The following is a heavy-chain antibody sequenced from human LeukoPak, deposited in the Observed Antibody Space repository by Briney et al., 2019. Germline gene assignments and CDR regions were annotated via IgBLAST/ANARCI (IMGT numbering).Heavy chain of an antibody. J-gene: IGHJ6*03. CDR3: ARHLSIFGVGSNRKYYYYYMDV. Sequence: GESLQISCKGSGYSFTSYWIGWVRQMPGKGLEWMGIIYPGDSDTRYSPSFQGQVTISADKSISTAYLQWSSLKASDTAMYYCARHLSIFGVGSNRKYYYYYMDVWGKGTTVTVSS. V-gene: IGHV5-51*01. CDR1: GYSFTSYW. D-gene: IGHD3-3*01. CDR2: IYPGDSDT.